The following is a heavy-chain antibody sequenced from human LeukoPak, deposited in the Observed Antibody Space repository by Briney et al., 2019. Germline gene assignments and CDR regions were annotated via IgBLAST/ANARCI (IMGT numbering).Heavy chain of an antibody. Sequence: GGSLRLSCAASGFTFDDYAMHWVRQAPGRGLEWVSLINWAGATTYSADSVKGRFTISRDNSKNSLYLQMNSLRTEDTALYYCAKDMGMTTITGGFDFWGQGTLVTVSS. CDR2: INWAGATT. J-gene: IGHJ4*02. CDR3: AKDMGMTTITGGFDF. V-gene: IGHV3-43*01. CDR1: GFTFDDYA. D-gene: IGHD4-11*01.